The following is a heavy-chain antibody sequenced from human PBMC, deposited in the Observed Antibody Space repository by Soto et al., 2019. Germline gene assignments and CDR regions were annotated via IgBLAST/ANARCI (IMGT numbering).Heavy chain of an antibody. CDR2: IRSKAYGGTT. CDR1: GFTFGDYA. D-gene: IGHD6-13*01. Sequence: LRLSCTTSGFTFGDYAMSWSRQAPGKGLEWVGVIRSKAYGGTTDYAASVRGRFTISRDDSKSIAYLQMNSLKSEDTGVYYCTKYTYTSRYAYYGMDVWGHGTTVTVSS. V-gene: IGHV3-49*03. J-gene: IGHJ6*02. CDR3: TKYTYTSRYAYYGMDV.